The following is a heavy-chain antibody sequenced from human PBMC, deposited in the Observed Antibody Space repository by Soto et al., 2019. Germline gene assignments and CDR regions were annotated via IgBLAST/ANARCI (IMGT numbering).Heavy chain of an antibody. CDR2: ISYDENNK. J-gene: IGHJ4*02. V-gene: IGHV3-30-3*01. CDR1: GFSFSFSSYT. Sequence: QVQLVESGGGVVQPGRSLRLSCAASGFSFSFSSYTMHWVRQAPGKGLEWVALISYDENNKYYADSVKGRFTISRDNSKNTLYLQMNSLRAEDTAVYYCASPCLSSIGTTPIDYWGQGTLVTVSS. D-gene: IGHD1-1*01. CDR3: ASPCLSSIGTTPIDY.